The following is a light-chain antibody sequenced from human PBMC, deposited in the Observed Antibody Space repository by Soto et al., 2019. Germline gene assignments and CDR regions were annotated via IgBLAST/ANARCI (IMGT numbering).Light chain of an antibody. V-gene: IGLV1-40*01. CDR3: QSYDNSLSGYLL. Sequence: QSVLTQPPSVSGAPGQRVTISCTGGSSNIGAGYDVHWYQQLPGTAPKLLIYGNSNRPSGVPDRFSGSKSGTSASLAITGLQVEDEAGYSCQSYDNSLSGYLLFGGGTKLTVL. CDR2: GNS. CDR1: SSNIGAGYD. J-gene: IGLJ2*01.